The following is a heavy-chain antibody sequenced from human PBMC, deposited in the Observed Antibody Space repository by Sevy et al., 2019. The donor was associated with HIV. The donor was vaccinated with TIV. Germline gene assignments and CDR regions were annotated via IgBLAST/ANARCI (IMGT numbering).Heavy chain of an antibody. D-gene: IGHD3-16*01. V-gene: IGHV3-48*03. CDR2: ITSSGSTL. Sequence: GGSLRLSCAASGFIFTTYEMNWVRQAPGKGLEWVSYITSSGSTLYYADSVKGRFTISRDNVKNSLYLQMNNLRADDTAVYYCARARDYYDCPGPYYFDYWGQGTLVTVSS. J-gene: IGHJ4*02. CDR3: ARARDYYDCPGPYYFDY. CDR1: GFIFTTYE.